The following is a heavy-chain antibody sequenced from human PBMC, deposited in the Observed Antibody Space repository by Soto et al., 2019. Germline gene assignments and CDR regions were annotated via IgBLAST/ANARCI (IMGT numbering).Heavy chain of an antibody. CDR2: IYYSGST. CDR1: GGSISSYY. J-gene: IGHJ4*02. CDR3: ARAINYYDSSGNRYYFDY. D-gene: IGHD3-22*01. V-gene: IGHV4-59*01. Sequence: PSETLSLTCTVSGGSISSYYWSWIRQPPGKGLEWIGYIYYSGSTKYNPSLKSRVTISVDRSKNQFSLKLSSVTAADTAVYYCARAINYYDSSGNRYYFDYWGQGTLVT.